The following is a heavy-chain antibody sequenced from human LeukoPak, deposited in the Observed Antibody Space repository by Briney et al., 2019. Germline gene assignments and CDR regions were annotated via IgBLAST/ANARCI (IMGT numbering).Heavy chain of an antibody. CDR1: GGSISSYY. V-gene: IGHV4-4*07. CDR2: IYTSGST. CDR3: ARGIVVVVAAKTDYYYYYYMDV. Sequence: PSETLSLTCTVSGGSISSYYWSWIRQPAGKGLEWIGRIYTSGSTNYNPSLKSRVTMSVDTSKNQFSLKLSSVTAADTAVYYCARGIVVVVAAKTDYYYYYYMDVWGKGTTVTVSS. J-gene: IGHJ6*03. D-gene: IGHD2-15*01.